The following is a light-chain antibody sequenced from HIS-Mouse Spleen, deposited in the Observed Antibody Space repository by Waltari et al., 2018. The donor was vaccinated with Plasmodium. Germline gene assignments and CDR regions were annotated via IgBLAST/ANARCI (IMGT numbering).Light chain of an antibody. CDR1: QSVSSN. J-gene: IGKJ1*01. V-gene: IGKV3-15*01. CDR2: GAS. Sequence: EIVMTPSPATLSVSPGERATLPCRASQSVSSNLAWYQQKPGQAPRLLIYGASTRATGIPARFSGSGSGTEFTLTISSMQSEDFAVYYCQQYNNWPRGTFGQGTKVEIK. CDR3: QQYNNWPRGT.